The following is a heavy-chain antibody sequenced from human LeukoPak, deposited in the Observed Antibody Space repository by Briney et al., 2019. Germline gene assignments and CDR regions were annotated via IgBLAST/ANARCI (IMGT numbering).Heavy chain of an antibody. J-gene: IGHJ4*02. CDR1: GGSISSYY. V-gene: IGHV4-59*01. Sequence: SETLSLTCTVSGGSISSYYWSWIRQPPGKGLEWIGYIYNSGSTNYNPSLKSRVTISVDTSKNQFSLKLSSVTAADTAVYYCARDTGAGKGSLDYWGQGTLVTVSS. CDR2: IYNSGST. D-gene: IGHD1-26*01. CDR3: ARDTGAGKGSLDY.